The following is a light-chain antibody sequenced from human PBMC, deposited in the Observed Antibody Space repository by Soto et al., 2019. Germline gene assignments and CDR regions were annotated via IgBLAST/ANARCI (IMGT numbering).Light chain of an antibody. CDR3: YSTDRSGNP. CDR1: SLLKKY. CDR2: EDS. Sequence: SYELTQPPSVSVSPGQTARITCSGDSLLKKYADWYQQKSGQAPVLVIYEDSKRPSGIPERFSGSSSGTLAILTISGAEVEDEAGHYFYSTDRSGNPFGTGTQLTVL. J-gene: IGLJ7*01. V-gene: IGLV3-10*01.